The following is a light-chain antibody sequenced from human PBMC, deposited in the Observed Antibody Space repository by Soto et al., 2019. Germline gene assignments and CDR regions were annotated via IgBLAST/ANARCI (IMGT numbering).Light chain of an antibody. CDR3: PQRSNWPT. J-gene: IGKJ5*01. CDR2: DAS. CDR1: QSVSSY. V-gene: IGKV3-11*01. Sequence: EIVLTQSPATLSLSPGERSTLSCRASQSVSSYLAWYQQKPGQSPSLLIYDASNRATGIPARFSGSGSGTDFTLTISSLEPEDFAVYYCPQRSNWPTVGQGTRLEIK.